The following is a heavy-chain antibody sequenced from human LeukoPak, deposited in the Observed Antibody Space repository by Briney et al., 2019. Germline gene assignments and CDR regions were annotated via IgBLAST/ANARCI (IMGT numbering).Heavy chain of an antibody. D-gene: IGHD1-26*01. Sequence: SETLSLTCTVSGGSINSYYWSWIRQPARKGLEWIGRIYTSGSTNYNPSLKSRATMSVDTSKKQFSLKLSSVTAADTAVYYCARESATDFDYWGQGTLVTVSS. V-gene: IGHV4-4*07. CDR3: ARESATDFDY. CDR1: GGSINSYY. CDR2: IYTSGST. J-gene: IGHJ4*02.